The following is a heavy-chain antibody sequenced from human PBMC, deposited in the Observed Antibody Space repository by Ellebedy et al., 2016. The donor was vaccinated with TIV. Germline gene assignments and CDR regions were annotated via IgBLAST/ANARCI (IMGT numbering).Heavy chain of an antibody. V-gene: IGHV4-31*03. CDR3: SRAPGHCRGGSRYGPIDY. J-gene: IGHJ4*02. D-gene: IGHD2-15*01. CDR2: IYYSGLT. CDR1: GASISSGGDA. Sequence: MPSETLSLTCTVSGASISSGGDAWSWIRHHPGKGLEWIGYIYYSGLTYYKTSLKRRVTISVDTSKNQFSLRLTSVTAADTAVYYCSRAPGHCRGGSRYGPIDYWGQGTLVTVSS.